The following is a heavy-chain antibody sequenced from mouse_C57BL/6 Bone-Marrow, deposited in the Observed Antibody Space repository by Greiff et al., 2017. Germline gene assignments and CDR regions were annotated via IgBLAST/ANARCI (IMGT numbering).Heavy chain of an antibody. Sequence: VQLQQSGAELVRPGASVTLSCKASGYTFTDYEMHWVKQTPVHGLEWIGAIDPETGGTAYTQKFKGKAILTADKSSSTAYMELRSLTSEDSAVYYCTRGYYYYGSPWFAYWGQGTLVTVSA. J-gene: IGHJ3*01. V-gene: IGHV1-15*01. CDR1: GYTFTDYE. D-gene: IGHD1-1*01. CDR3: TRGYYYYGSPWFAY. CDR2: IDPETGGT.